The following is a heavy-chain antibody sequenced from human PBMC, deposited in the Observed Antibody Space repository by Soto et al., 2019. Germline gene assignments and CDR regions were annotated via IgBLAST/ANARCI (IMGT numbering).Heavy chain of an antibody. CDR1: GNTFTSCD. CDR3: ARRQGSGLVDDAFDI. CDR2: MNPNSGNT. Sequence: ASVKVSCKASGNTFTSCDINWVRQATGQGLEWMGWMNPNSGNTGYAQKFQGRVTMTRNTSISTAYMELSSLRSEDTAVYYCARRQGSGLVDDAFDIWGQGTMVTVSS. D-gene: IGHD3-10*01. V-gene: IGHV1-8*01. J-gene: IGHJ3*02.